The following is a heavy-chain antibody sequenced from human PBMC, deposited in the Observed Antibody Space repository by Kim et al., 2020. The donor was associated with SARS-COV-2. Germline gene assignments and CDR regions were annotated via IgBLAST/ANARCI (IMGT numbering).Heavy chain of an antibody. CDR1: GYTLSEFS. CDR2: FVPEDGET. J-gene: IGHJ4*01. D-gene: IGHD5-12*01. Sequence: ASVKVSCKVSGYTLSEFSIHWVRQVPGKGLEWMGGFVPEDGETVYAQKFQGRVTMTEDTSTDTAYMDLRSLRSEDTAVYYCKVANTIDFDYWGQEPWSPSPQ. V-gene: IGHV1-24*01. CDR3: KVANTIDFDY.